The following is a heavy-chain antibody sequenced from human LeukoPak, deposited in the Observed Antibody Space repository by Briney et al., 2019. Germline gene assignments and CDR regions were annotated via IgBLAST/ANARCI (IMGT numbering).Heavy chain of an antibody. CDR3: ARSNRDAFDM. D-gene: IGHD2/OR15-2a*01. CDR2: ISSSGTTK. CDR1: GFTFSSYE. Sequence: PGGSLRLSCAASGFTFSSYEMNWVRQGPGKGLEWVSYISSSGTTKYYADSVKGRFTLSRDNAKKSLSLQMNSLRAEDMAIYYCARSNRDAFDMWGQGTVVTVSS. V-gene: IGHV3-48*03. J-gene: IGHJ3*02.